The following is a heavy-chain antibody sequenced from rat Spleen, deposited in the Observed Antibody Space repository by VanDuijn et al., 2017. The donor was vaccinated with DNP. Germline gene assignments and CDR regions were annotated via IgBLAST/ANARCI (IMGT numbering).Heavy chain of an antibody. Sequence: VQLQESGPGLVKPSQSLSLTCSVTGHSITSSYRWNWIRKFPGDKLEWLGYINNAGSANYNPSLKSRISITRDTSRNQFFLQVNSVTTEDTATYYCARGIPTDYWGQGVMVTVSS. CDR1: GHSITSSYR. D-gene: IGHD1-4*01. CDR2: INNAGSA. J-gene: IGHJ2*01. CDR3: ARGIPTDY. V-gene: IGHV3-3*01.